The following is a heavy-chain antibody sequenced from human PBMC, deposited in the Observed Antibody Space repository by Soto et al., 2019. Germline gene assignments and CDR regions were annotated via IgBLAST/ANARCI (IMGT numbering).Heavy chain of an antibody. CDR1: GGTFSSYA. Sequence: QVQLVQSGAEVKKPGSLVKVSCKASGGTFSSYAISWVRQAPGQRPEWMGGIIPIFGTANHAQKIQGRVTITADESTSTAYMELSSLRSEDTAVYYCATGRLRGYSYGFYGMDVWGQGTTVTVSS. V-gene: IGHV1-69*01. CDR2: IIPIFGTA. D-gene: IGHD5-18*01. J-gene: IGHJ6*02. CDR3: ATGRLRGYSYGFYGMDV.